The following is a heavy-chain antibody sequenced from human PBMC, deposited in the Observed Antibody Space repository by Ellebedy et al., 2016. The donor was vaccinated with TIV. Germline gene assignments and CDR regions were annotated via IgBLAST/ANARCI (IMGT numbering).Heavy chain of an antibody. CDR2: ISYDGSNK. D-gene: IGHD3-9*01. CDR3: ARRYYDILTGYHHYFDY. J-gene: IGHJ4*02. V-gene: IGHV3-30-3*01. Sequence: GESLKISXAASGFTFSSYAMHWVRQAPGKGLEWVAVISYDGSNKYYADSVKGRFTISRDNSKNTLYLQMNSLRAEDTAVYYCARRYYDILTGYHHYFDYWGQGTLVTVSS. CDR1: GFTFSSYA.